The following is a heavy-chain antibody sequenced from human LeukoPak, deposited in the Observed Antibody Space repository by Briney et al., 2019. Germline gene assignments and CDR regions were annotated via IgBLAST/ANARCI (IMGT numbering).Heavy chain of an antibody. CDR3: ASGVIVGATTFH. CDR2: IIPIFGTA. J-gene: IGHJ4*02. V-gene: IGHV1-69*01. Sequence: SVNVSCKASGGTFSSYAISWVRQAPGQGLEWMGGIIPIFGTANYAQKFQGRVTITADESTSTAYMELSSLRSEDTAVYYCASGVIVGATTFHWGQGTLVTVSS. D-gene: IGHD1-26*01. CDR1: GGTFSSYA.